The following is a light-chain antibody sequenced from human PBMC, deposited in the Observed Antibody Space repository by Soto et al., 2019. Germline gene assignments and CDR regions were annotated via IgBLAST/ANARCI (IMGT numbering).Light chain of an antibody. CDR2: AAT. V-gene: IGKV1-27*01. J-gene: IGKJ1*01. CDR1: RGISNY. Sequence: DVQMTQSPSSLSASVGDRVIITCRASRGISNYLVWYQHKPGNTPKVLIYAATTLQSGVPSRFSGSGSGTDFTLTISSLQPDDFATYYCQQFAISTTFGQGTKVDIK. CDR3: QQFAISTT.